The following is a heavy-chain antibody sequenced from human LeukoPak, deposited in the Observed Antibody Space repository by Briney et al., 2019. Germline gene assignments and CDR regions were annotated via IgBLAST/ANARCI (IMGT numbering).Heavy chain of an antibody. CDR3: ARDSLDCSGGSCYSVGGWFDP. V-gene: IGHV1-69*06. J-gene: IGHJ5*02. Sequence: ASVKVSCKAPGGTFSSYAISWVRQAPGQGLEWMGGIIPIFGTANYAQKFQGRVTITADKSTSTAYMELSSLRSEDTAVYYCARDSLDCSGGSCYSVGGWFDPWGQGTLVTVSS. CDR2: IIPIFGTA. D-gene: IGHD2-15*01. CDR1: GGTFSSYA.